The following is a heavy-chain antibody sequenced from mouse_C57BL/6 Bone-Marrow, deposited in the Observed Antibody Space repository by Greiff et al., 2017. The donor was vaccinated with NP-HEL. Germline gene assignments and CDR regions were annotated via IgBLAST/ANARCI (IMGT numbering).Heavy chain of an antibody. CDR2: FYPGDGDT. D-gene: IGHD2-4*01. CDR1: GYAFSSSW. J-gene: IGHJ2*01. V-gene: IGHV1-82*01. CDR3: ARRDYGLDY. Sequence: VQLQQSGPELVKPGASVKISCKASGYAFSSSWMNWVKQRPGKGLEWIGRFYPGDGDTNYNGKFKGKATRTADKSSSTAYMQLSSLTSEDSAVYFCARRDYGLDYWGQGTTLTVSS.